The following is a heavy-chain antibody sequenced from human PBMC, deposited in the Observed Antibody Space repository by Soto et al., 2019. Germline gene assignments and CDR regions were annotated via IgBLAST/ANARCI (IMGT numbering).Heavy chain of an antibody. CDR3: ARGGWSVDP. CDR2: LYYDGNT. CDR1: GASMSPSY. Sequence: PSETLSLTCTVSGASMSPSYWSWIRPPPGKGLEWIGYLYYDGNTNYTPTLKSRVTMSVDTSRNQFSLILRSMTAADTAVYYCARGGWSVDPWGQGTLVTVSS. J-gene: IGHJ5*02. D-gene: IGHD6-19*01. V-gene: IGHV4-59*01.